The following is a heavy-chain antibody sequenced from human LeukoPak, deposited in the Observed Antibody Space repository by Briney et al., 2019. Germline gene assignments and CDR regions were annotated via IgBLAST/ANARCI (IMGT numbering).Heavy chain of an antibody. CDR1: GYTFSSYN. CDR3: ARDGRYCSSTSCYFDP. D-gene: IGHD2-2*01. V-gene: IGHV1-69*13. CDR2: IIPIFGTA. Sequence: GASVKVSCKASGYTFSSYNMHWVRQAPGQGLEWMGGIIPIFGTANYAQKFQGRVTITADESTSTAYMELSSLRSEDTAVYYCARDGRYCSSTSCYFDPWGQGTLVTVSS. J-gene: IGHJ5*02.